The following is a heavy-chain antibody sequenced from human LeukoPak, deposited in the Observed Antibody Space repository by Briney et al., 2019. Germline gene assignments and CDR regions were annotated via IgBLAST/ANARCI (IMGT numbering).Heavy chain of an antibody. Sequence: PSETLSLTCTVSGGSISSYYWSWIRQPPGKGLEWIGYIYYSGSTNYNPSLKSRVTISVDTSKNQFSLKLSSVTAADTAVYYCARGGRNTAMAYDYWGQGTLVTVSS. V-gene: IGHV4-59*12. CDR1: GGSISSYY. CDR3: ARGGRNTAMAYDY. J-gene: IGHJ4*02. CDR2: IYYSGST. D-gene: IGHD5-18*01.